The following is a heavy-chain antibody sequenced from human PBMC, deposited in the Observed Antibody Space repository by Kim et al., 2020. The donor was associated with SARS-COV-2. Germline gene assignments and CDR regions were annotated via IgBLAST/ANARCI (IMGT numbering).Heavy chain of an antibody. D-gene: IGHD5-12*01. CDR3: ARGRGYDPS. Sequence: SYTNYSPSFQGHVTISADKSISTAYLQWSSLKASDTAMYYCARGRGYDPSWGQGTLVTVSS. V-gene: IGHV5-10-1*01. CDR2: SYT. J-gene: IGHJ5*02.